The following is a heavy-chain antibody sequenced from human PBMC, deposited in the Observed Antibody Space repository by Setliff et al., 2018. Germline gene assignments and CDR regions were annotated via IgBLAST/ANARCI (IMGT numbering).Heavy chain of an antibody. CDR1: GGSVSSGSYY. D-gene: IGHD3-10*01. J-gene: IGHJ5*02. V-gene: IGHV4-61*02. CDR3: ARDYYGSGSPNTNWFDP. Sequence: SETLSLTCTVSGGSVSSGSYYWSWIRQPAGKGLEWIGRLYTGGSTNYNPALQSRVTISVDTSTNQFSLKLSSVTAADTAVYYCARDYYGSGSPNTNWFDPWGQGTLVTVSS. CDR2: LYTGGST.